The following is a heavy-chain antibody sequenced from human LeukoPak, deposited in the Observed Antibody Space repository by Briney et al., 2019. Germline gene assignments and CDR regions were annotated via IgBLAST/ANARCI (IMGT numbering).Heavy chain of an antibody. V-gene: IGHV4-34*01. CDR1: GGSFSGYY. CDR2: INHSGST. D-gene: IGHD3-3*01. J-gene: IGHJ3*02. CDR3: ARVRFWSGYRDTFDI. Sequence: SETLSLTCAVYGGSFSGYYWSWIRQPPGKGLEWIGEINHSGSTNYNPSLKSRVTISVDTSKNQFSLKLSSVTAADTAVYYGARVRFWSGYRDTFDIWGQGTMVTVSS.